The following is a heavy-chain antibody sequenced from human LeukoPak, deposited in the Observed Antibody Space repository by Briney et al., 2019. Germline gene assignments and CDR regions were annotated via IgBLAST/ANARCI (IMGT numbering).Heavy chain of an antibody. D-gene: IGHD1-26*01. CDR3: AKKVSGSYWFDP. CDR2: ISGSGGST. V-gene: IGHV3-23*01. CDR1: GFTFSSYG. Sequence: GGSLRLSCAASGFTFSSYGMSWVRQAPGKGLEWVSAISGSGGSTYYADSVKGRFTVSRDNSKNTLYLQMNSLRAEDTAVYYCAKKVSGSYWFDPWGQGTLVTVSS. J-gene: IGHJ5*02.